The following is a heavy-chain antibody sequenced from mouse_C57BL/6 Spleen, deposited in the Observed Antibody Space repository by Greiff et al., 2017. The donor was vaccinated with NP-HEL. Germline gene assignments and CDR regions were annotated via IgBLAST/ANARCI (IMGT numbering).Heavy chain of an antibody. D-gene: IGHD4-1*01. J-gene: IGHJ4*01. CDR2: IHPNSGST. V-gene: IGHV1-64*01. CDR1: GYTFTSYW. CDR3: ARSGGHYAMDY. Sequence: VQLQQSGAELVKPGASVKLSCKASGYTFTSYWMHWVKQRPGQGLEWIGMIHPNSGSTNYNEKFKSKATLTVDKSSSTAYMQLSSLTSEDSAVYYCARSGGHYAMDYWGQGTSVTVSS.